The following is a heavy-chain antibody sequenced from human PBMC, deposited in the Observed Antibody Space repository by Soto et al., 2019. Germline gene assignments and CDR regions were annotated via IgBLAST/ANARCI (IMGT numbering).Heavy chain of an antibody. CDR2: ISYDGSNK. Sequence: QVQLVESGGGVVQPGRSLRLSCAASGFTFSSYGMHWVRQAPGKGLGWVAVISYDGSNKYYADSVKGRFTISRDNSKNTRYMKMNSLRAEEKAVYYGAKTGYSSGWYFDYWGQESLATVSS. CDR1: GFTFSSYG. D-gene: IGHD6-19*01. CDR3: AKTGYSSGWYFDY. V-gene: IGHV3-30*18. J-gene: IGHJ4*02.